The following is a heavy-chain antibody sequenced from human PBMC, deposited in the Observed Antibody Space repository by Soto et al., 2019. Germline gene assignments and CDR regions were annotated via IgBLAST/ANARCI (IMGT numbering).Heavy chain of an antibody. Sequence: GGSLRLSCAASGFTFSSYGMHWVRQAPGKGLEWVAVIWYDGSNKYYADSVKGRFTISRDNSKNTLYLQMNSLRAEDTAVYYCARPYEYYYYYGMDVWGQGTTVTVSS. CDR2: IWYDGSNK. J-gene: IGHJ6*02. CDR3: ARPYEYYYYYGMDV. V-gene: IGHV3-33*01. D-gene: IGHD3-22*01. CDR1: GFTFSSYG.